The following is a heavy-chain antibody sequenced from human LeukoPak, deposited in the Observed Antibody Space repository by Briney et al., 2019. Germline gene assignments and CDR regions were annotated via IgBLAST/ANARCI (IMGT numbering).Heavy chain of an antibody. D-gene: IGHD3-10*02. CDR2: TNSGGTTT. V-gene: IGHV3-23*01. CDR1: GFPFSDIS. J-gene: IGHJ4*02. CDR3: AKQSYARSLGE. Sequence: GESLRLSCATSGFPFSDISMTWGRQAPGEGLEWISTTNSGGTTTYYAESVKGRFTISRDNFKNALYLQMSSLRVEDTAIYYCAKQSYARSLGEGGPGTLVTVSS.